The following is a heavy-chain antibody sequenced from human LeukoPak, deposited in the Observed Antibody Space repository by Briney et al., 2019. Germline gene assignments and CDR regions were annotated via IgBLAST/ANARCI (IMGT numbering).Heavy chain of an antibody. CDR2: IYYSGST. CDR3: ARARGPSRINGDYGYYYGMDV. Sequence: PSQTLSLTCTVSGGSISSGGYYWSWIRQHPGKGLEWIGYIYYSGSTNYNPSLKSRVTISVDTSKNQFSLKLSSVTAADTAVYYCARARGPSRINGDYGYYYGMDVWGQGTTVTVSS. D-gene: IGHD4-17*01. CDR1: GGSISSGGYY. J-gene: IGHJ6*02. V-gene: IGHV4-31*03.